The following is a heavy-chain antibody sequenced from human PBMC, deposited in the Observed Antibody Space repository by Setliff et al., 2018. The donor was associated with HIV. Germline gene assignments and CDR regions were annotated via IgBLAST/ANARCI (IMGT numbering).Heavy chain of an antibody. CDR1: GGPFSGYY. V-gene: IGHV4-39*02. Sequence: PSETLSLTCDVSGGPFSGYYWGWIRQPPGKRLEWIGSIYHSGSTYYNPSLKSRVTISVDTSKNYFSLKLTSVTAADTAVYYCASPFGAVAGTMDVWGKGTTVTVSS. CDR2: IYHSGST. D-gene: IGHD6-19*01. CDR3: ASPFGAVAGTMDV. J-gene: IGHJ6*04.